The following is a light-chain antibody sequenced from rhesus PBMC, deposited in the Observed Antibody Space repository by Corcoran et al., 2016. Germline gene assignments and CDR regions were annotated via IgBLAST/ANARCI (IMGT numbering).Light chain of an antibody. CDR3: QHGYGILT. CDR1: QGISNN. Sequence: DIQMTQSPSSLSASVGDRVTITCQASQGISNNFAWYQQKPGKVPKLLIYAASTLQSGVPSRFSGSGYGTDFTLTSRSVNPEYFATYYCQHGYGILTFGGGTKVEIK. CDR2: AAS. J-gene: IGKJ4*01. V-gene: IGKV1S17*01.